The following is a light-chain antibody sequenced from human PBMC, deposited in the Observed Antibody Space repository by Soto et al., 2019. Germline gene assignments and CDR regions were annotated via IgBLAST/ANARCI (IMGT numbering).Light chain of an antibody. Sequence: QSALTQPASVSGSPGQSITISCTGTSSDVGGYNYVSWYQQHPGRAPKLLIYEVNNRPSGVSNRFSGSKSGNTASLAISGLQAEDGADYYCNSYTSSTTYVFGTGTKVTVL. CDR2: EVN. CDR3: NSYTSSTTYV. V-gene: IGLV2-14*01. J-gene: IGLJ1*01. CDR1: SSDVGGYNY.